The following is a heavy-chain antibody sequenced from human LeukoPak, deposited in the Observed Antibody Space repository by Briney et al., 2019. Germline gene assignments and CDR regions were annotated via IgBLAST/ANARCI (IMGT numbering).Heavy chain of an antibody. Sequence: SQTLSLTCTVSGGSISSGDYYWSWIRQPPGKGLEWIGYIYYSGSTYYNPSLKSRVTISVDTSKNQFSLKLSSVTAADTAVYYCARPDSGSYGTSGAFDIWGQGTMVTVSS. CDR3: ARPDSGSYGTSGAFDI. CDR1: GGSISSGDYY. V-gene: IGHV4-30-4*08. J-gene: IGHJ3*02. D-gene: IGHD1-26*01. CDR2: IYYSGST.